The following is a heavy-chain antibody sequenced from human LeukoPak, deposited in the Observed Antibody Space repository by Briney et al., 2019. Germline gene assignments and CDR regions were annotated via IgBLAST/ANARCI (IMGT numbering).Heavy chain of an antibody. Sequence: ASVKVSCKASGYTFTSYGITLVRQAPGRGLEWMGWISAYNGNTNYAQKLQGRVTMTTDTSTSTAYMELRSLRSDDTAVYYCARIVTGELRYFDWTDAWFDPWGEGTLVTVSS. CDR1: GYTFTSYG. J-gene: IGHJ5*02. CDR3: ARIVTGELRYFDWTDAWFDP. V-gene: IGHV1-18*01. CDR2: ISAYNGNT. D-gene: IGHD3-9*01.